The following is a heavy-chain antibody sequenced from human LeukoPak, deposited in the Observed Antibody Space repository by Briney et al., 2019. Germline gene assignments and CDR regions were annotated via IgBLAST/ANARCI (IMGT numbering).Heavy chain of an antibody. CDR1: GFTFSSYS. D-gene: IGHD1-20*01. V-gene: IGHV3-21*01. J-gene: IGHJ4*02. CDR2: ISSSSSYI. CDR3: ARHPIYNWNADY. Sequence: GGSLRLSCAASGFTFSSYSMNWVRQAPGKGLEWVSSISSSSSYIYYADSVKGRFTISRDNAKNSLYLKMNSLRAEDTAVYYCARHPIYNWNADYWGQGTLVTVSS.